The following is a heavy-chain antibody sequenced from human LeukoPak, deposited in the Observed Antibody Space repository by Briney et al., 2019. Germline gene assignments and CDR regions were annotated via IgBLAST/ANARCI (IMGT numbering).Heavy chain of an antibody. V-gene: IGHV3-30*18. CDR3: AKSSPGQQLVLGY. CDR1: GFTFSSYG. CDR2: ISYDGSNK. J-gene: IGHJ4*02. D-gene: IGHD6-13*01. Sequence: GGSLRLSCAASGFTFSSYGMHWARQAPGKGLEWVAVISYDGSNKYYADSVKGRFTISRDNSKNTLYLQMNSLRAEDTAVYYCAKSSPGQQLVLGYWGQGTLVTVSS.